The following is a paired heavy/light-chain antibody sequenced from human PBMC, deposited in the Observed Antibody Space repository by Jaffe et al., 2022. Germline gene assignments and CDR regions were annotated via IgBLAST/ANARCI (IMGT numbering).Heavy chain of an antibody. V-gene: IGHV3-7*05. CDR3: AKTGGWHSGDF. Sequence: EVQLVESGGGLVQPGGSLRLSCAASGFTFSTYWMTWVRQAPGKGLEWVGNIRQDGGVRNYLDSVKGRFTISRDNAENSLYLQMNSLRAEDTAVYYCAKTGGWHSGDFWGQGTLVTVSS. J-gene: IGHJ4*02. D-gene: IGHD6-19*01. CDR1: GFTFSTYW. CDR2: IRQDGGVR.
Light chain of an antibody. Sequence: QSALTQPASVSGSPGQSITISCTGTSSDVGAYNYVSWYQQDPGKAPKLVIYDVTNRPSGVSNRFSGSKSGNTASLSISGLQAEDEADYYCCSYTGSTPNYVFGTGTKVTVL. CDR2: DVT. CDR1: SSDVGAYNY. J-gene: IGLJ1*01. CDR3: CSYTGSTPNYV. V-gene: IGLV2-14*03.